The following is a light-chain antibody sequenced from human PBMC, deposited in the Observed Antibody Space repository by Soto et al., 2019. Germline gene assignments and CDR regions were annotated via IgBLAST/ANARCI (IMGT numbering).Light chain of an antibody. J-gene: IGLJ1*01. CDR2: DVT. CDR3: VSYTSNSLYV. CDR1: SNDVGGYNY. Sequence: QSALTQPASVSGSPGQSITISCTGTSNDVGGYNYVSWYQQQPGRAPKLMIHDVTYRPSGVSDRFSGSKSGNTASLTISGLQAEDEADYYCVSYTSNSLYVFGTGTKVTVL. V-gene: IGLV2-14*03.